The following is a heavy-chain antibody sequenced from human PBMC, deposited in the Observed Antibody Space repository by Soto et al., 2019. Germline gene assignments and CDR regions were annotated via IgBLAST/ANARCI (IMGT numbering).Heavy chain of an antibody. CDR1: GYTFTSYA. V-gene: IGHV1-3*01. CDR2: INAGNGNT. D-gene: IGHD2-2*02. Sequence: ASVKVSCKASGYTFTSYAMHWVRQAPGQRLEWMGWINAGNGNTKYSQKFQGRVTITRDTSASTAYMELSSLRSEDTAVYYCAREATAIQWYFDYWGQGTLVTVSS. CDR3: AREATAIQWYFDY. J-gene: IGHJ4*02.